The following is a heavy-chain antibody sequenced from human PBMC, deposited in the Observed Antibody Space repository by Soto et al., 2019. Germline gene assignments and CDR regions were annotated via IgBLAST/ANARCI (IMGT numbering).Heavy chain of an antibody. Sequence: SETLSLTCTVSGGSISSYYCSWIRQPPGKGLEWIGYIYYSGSTNYNPSLKSRVTISVDTSKNQFSLKLSSVTAADTAVYYCARGGYCSPRIALYYYYGMDVWGQGTTVTVSS. D-gene: IGHD2-15*01. CDR2: IYYSGST. CDR1: GGSISSYY. CDR3: ARGGYCSPRIALYYYYGMDV. V-gene: IGHV4-59*01. J-gene: IGHJ6*02.